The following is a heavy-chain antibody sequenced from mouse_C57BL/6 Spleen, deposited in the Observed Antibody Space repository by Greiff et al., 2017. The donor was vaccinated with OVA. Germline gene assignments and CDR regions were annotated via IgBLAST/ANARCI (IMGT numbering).Heavy chain of an antibody. D-gene: IGHD2-3*01. V-gene: IGHV1-61*01. CDR2: IYPSDSET. CDR1: GYTFTSYW. Sequence: QVQLQQPGAELVRPGSSVKLSCKASGYTFTSYWMDWVKQRPGQGLEWIGNIYPSDSETHYNQKFKDKATLTVDKSSSTAYMQLSSLTSEDSAVYYCARGRDGYPYAMDYWGQGTSVTVSS. J-gene: IGHJ4*01. CDR3: ARGRDGYPYAMDY.